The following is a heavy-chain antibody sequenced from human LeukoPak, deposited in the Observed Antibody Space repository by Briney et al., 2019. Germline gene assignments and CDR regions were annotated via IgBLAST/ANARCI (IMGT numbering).Heavy chain of an antibody. J-gene: IGHJ5*02. CDR3: ARDGDYCSSTSCYRSSWFDP. V-gene: IGHV4-31*03. D-gene: IGHD2-2*01. Sequence: SETLSLTCTVSGGSISSGGYYWSWIRQHPGKGLEWIGYIYYSGSTCYNPSLKSRVTISVDTSKNQFSLKLSSVTAADTAVYYCARDGDYCSSTSCYRSSWFDPWGQGTLVTVSS. CDR1: GGSISSGGYY. CDR2: IYYSGST.